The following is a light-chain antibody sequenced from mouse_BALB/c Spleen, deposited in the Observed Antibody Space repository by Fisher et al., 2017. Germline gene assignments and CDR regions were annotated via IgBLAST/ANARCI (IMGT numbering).Light chain of an antibody. CDR3: QQWSSNPLT. CDR2: STS. J-gene: IGKJ5*01. V-gene: IGKV4-78*01. Sequence: IVITQSPAIMSASPGEKVTMTCSARSSVSSSYLYWYQQKPGSSPKLWIYSTSNLASGVPARFSGSGSGTSYSLTISSMEAEDAATYYCQQWSSNPLTFGAGTKLELK. CDR1: SSVSSSY.